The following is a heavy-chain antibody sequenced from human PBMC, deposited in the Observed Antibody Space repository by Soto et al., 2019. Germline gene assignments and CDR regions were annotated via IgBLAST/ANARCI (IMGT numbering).Heavy chain of an antibody. J-gene: IGHJ4*02. D-gene: IGHD1-26*01. CDR1: GFTFSTYY. V-gene: IGHV3-74*03. CDR3: TKYGAD. Sequence: EVHLVESGGGLVQPGGSLRLSCAASGFTFSTYYMHWVRQAPGKGLEWVSRINIDGSFTTYTESVKGRFTIFRDNAKNTLYLQMNSLTAEDTAVYYCTKYGADWGQGTLVTVSS. CDR2: INIDGSFT.